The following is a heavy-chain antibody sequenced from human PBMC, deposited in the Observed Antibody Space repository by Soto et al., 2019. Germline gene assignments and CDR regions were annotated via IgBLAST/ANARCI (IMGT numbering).Heavy chain of an antibody. Sequence: SETLSLTCTVSGGSISSSSYYWGWIRQPPGKGLEWIGIFYYSGSSYYNPSLKSRVTISVDTSKNQFFLKLSSVTAADTAVYYCARHGFAGFGESNMDVWGKGTTVTVSS. CDR3: ARHGFAGFGESNMDV. CDR1: GGSISSSSYY. D-gene: IGHD3-10*01. J-gene: IGHJ6*03. CDR2: FYYSGSS. V-gene: IGHV4-39*01.